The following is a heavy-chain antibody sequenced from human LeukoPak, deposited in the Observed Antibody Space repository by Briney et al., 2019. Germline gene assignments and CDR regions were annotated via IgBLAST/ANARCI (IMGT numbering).Heavy chain of an antibody. CDR3: ARDYYDSSGYYYFDY. CDR1: GFTFSDYY. D-gene: IGHD3-22*01. J-gene: IGHJ4*02. CDR2: ISSSGSTI. V-gene: IGHV3-11*04. Sequence: PGESLRLSCAASGFTFSDYYMSWIRQAPGKGLEWVSYISSSGSTIYYADSVKGRFTISRGNAKNSLYLQMNSLRAEDTAVYYCARDYYDSSGYYYFDYWGQGTLVTVSS.